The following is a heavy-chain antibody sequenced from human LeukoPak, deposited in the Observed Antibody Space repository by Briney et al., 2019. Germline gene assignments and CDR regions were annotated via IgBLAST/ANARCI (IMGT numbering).Heavy chain of an antibody. CDR1: GGSISSYY. CDR2: IYYSGST. J-gene: IGHJ3*02. CDR3: ARAPILTGYFGIDAFDI. V-gene: IGHV4-59*01. D-gene: IGHD3-9*01. Sequence: SETLSLTCTVSGGSISSYYWSWIRQSPGKGLEWIGYIYYSGSTNYNPSLKSRVTISLDTSKNQFSLKLSSVTAADTAVYYCARAPILTGYFGIDAFDIWGQGTMVTVSS.